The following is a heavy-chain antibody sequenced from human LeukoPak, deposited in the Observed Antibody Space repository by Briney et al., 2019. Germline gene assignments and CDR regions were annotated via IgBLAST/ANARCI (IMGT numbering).Heavy chain of an antibody. V-gene: IGHV3-7*01. CDR3: AKASNYGDYEVPYMDV. J-gene: IGHJ6*03. Sequence: QSGGSLRLSCAASGFTFSSYWMSWVRQAPGKGLEWVANIKQDGSEKYYVDSVKGRFTISRDNSKNTLYLQMNSLRAEDTAVYYCAKASNYGDYEVPYMDVWGKGTTVTVSS. D-gene: IGHD4-17*01. CDR2: IKQDGSEK. CDR1: GFTFSSYW.